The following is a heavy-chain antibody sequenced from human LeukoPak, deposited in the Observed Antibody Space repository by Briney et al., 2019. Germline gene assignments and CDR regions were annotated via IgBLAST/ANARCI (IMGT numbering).Heavy chain of an antibody. CDR1: GYSISSGYY. J-gene: IGHJ4*02. CDR2: IYHSGST. Sequence: PSETLSLTCTVSGYSISSGYYWGWIRQPPGKGLEWIGSIYHSGSTYYNPSLKSRVTISVDTSKNQFSLKLSSVTAADTAVYYCARVGFGFFYYWGQGTLVIVSS. D-gene: IGHD3-16*01. V-gene: IGHV4-38-2*02. CDR3: ARVGFGFFYY.